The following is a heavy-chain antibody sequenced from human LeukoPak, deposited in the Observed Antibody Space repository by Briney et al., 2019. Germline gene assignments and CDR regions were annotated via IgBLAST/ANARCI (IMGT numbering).Heavy chain of an antibody. CDR1: GFTFSSYA. J-gene: IGHJ4*02. CDR3: AKSKAGDYGNYYYFDD. Sequence: GGSLRLSCAASGFTFSSYAMSWVRQAPGKGLEWVSAISGSGGSPYYADSVKGRFTISRDNSKNTLNLQMNSLRAEDTAVYYCAKSKAGDYGNYYYFDDWGQGTLVTVSS. CDR2: ISGSGGSP. V-gene: IGHV3-23*01. D-gene: IGHD4-11*01.